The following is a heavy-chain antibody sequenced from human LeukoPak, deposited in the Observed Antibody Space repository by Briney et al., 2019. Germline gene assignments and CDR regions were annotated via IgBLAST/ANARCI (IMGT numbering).Heavy chain of an antibody. D-gene: IGHD6-19*01. CDR1: GFTFSSYA. J-gene: IGHJ6*04. CDR2: ISYDGSNK. Sequence: PGRSLRLSCAASGFTFSSYAMHWVRQAPGKGLKGLAVISYDGSNKYYADSVKARFTISRDNSKNTLYLQMNSLRAEDTAVYYCARDAARGWSRDYYYYGMDVWGKGTTVTVSS. V-gene: IGHV3-30*04. CDR3: ARDAARGWSRDYYYYGMDV.